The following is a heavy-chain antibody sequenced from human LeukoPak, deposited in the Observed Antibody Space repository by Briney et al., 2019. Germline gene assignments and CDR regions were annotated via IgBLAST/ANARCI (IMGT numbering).Heavy chain of an antibody. CDR2: ISYDGSNK. CDR3: ARDHRYSSGWYSFPDY. CDR1: GFTFSSYA. Sequence: GRSLRLSCAASGFTFSSYAMHWVRQAPGEGLEWVAVISYDGSNKYYADSVKGRFTISRDNSKNTLYLQMNSLRAEDTAVYYCARDHRYSSGWYSFPDYWGQGTLVTVSS. V-gene: IGHV3-30*04. D-gene: IGHD6-19*01. J-gene: IGHJ4*02.